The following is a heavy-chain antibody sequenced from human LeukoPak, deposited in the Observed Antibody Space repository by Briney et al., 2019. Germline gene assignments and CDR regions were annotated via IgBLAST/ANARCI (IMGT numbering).Heavy chain of an antibody. J-gene: IGHJ4*02. Sequence: ASVKVSCQASGYTFTGYYMHWVRQAPGQGLEWMGWINPNSGGTNYAQKFQGRVTMTRDTSISTAYMELSRLRSDDTAVYYCARCFWSGYYGFDYWGQGTLVTVSS. CDR1: GYTFTGYY. CDR2: INPNSGGT. V-gene: IGHV1-2*02. D-gene: IGHD3-3*01. CDR3: ARCFWSGYYGFDY.